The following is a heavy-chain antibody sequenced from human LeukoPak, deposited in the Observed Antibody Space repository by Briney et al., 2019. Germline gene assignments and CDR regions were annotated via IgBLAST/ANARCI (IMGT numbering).Heavy chain of an antibody. J-gene: IGHJ5*02. V-gene: IGHV1-8*01. CDR3: ARADQDFWSGYYSNWFDP. CDR1: GYTFTSYD. D-gene: IGHD3-3*01. Sequence: ASVKVSCKASGYTFTSYDINWVRQATGQGLGWMGWMNPNSGNTGYAQKFQGRVTMTRNTSISTAYTELSSLRSEDTAVYYCARADQDFWSGYYSNWFDPWGQGTLVTVSS. CDR2: MNPNSGNT.